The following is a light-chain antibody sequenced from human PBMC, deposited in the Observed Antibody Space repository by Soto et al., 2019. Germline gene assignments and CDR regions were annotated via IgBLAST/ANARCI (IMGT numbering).Light chain of an antibody. V-gene: IGLV1-40*01. Sequence: QAVVTQPPSVSGAPGQRVTISCTGSSSNIGAGYDVHWYQQLPGTAPKLLIYGNSNRPSGVPDRFSGSKSGTSASLAITGVPAEDEADYYCQSYDSSLTVFGGGTKLTVL. CDR2: GNS. J-gene: IGLJ2*01. CDR1: SSNIGAGYD. CDR3: QSYDSSLTV.